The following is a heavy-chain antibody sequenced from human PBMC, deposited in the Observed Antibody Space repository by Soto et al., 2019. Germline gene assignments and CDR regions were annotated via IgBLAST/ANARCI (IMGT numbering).Heavy chain of an antibody. V-gene: IGHV1-46*01. CDR1: GYTFTHYY. D-gene: IGHD6-13*01. CDR3: ARDLAAGDH. CDR2: INPASGST. J-gene: IGHJ4*02. Sequence: QVQLVQSGAEVKKPGASVKLSCRTSGYTFTHYYIHWVRQAPGQGLEWLAIINPASGSTNYAQDFQGRVTWTMDTSTTTVYMELSVLRAEDTAIFYCARDLAAGDHWGQGTLVTVSS.